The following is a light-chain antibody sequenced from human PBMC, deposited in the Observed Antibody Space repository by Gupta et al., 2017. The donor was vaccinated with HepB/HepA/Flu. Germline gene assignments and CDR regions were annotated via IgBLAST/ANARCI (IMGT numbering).Light chain of an antibody. J-gene: IGKJ2*01. CDR1: QSVSSSY. CDR2: GAS. Sequence: PGERATLACRASQSVSSSYLAWYQQKPGQAPRLLIDGASSRATGIPDRFSGSGSGTDFTLTISRLEPEDFAVYYCQQYGSASYTFGQGTKLEIK. V-gene: IGKV3-20*01. CDR3: QQYGSASYT.